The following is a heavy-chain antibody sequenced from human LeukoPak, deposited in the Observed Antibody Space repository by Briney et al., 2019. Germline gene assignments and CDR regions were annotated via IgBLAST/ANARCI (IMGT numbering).Heavy chain of an antibody. Sequence: SVTLSLKCAVYGGSFSGYYWSWIRQPPGKGLEWIGEINHSGSTNYNPSLKSRVTISVDTSKNQFSLKLSSVTAADTAVYYCARVVYSSSSTFDIWGQGTMVIVSS. CDR3: ARVVYSSSSTFDI. V-gene: IGHV4-34*01. J-gene: IGHJ3*02. D-gene: IGHD6-6*01. CDR2: INHSGST. CDR1: GGSFSGYY.